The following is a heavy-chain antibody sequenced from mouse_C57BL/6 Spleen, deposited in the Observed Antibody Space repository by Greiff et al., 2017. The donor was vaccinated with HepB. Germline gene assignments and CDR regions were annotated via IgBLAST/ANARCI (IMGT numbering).Heavy chain of an antibody. CDR2: IDPSDSYT. CDR1: GYTFTSYW. Sequence: VQLQQPGAELVKPGASVKLSCKASGYTFTSYWMQWVKQRPGQGLEWIGEIDPSDSYTNYNQKFKGKATLTVDTSSSTAYMQLSSLTSEDSAGYYCARGGFAYWGQGTLVTVSA. J-gene: IGHJ3*01. V-gene: IGHV1-50*01. CDR3: ARGGFAY.